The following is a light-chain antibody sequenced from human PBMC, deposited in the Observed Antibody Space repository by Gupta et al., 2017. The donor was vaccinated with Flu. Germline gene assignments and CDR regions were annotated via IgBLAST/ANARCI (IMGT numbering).Light chain of an antibody. CDR1: QSILYTSNNKNY. V-gene: IGKV4-1*01. J-gene: IGKJ4*01. CDR2: WAS. Sequence: DIVMTQSPDSLAVSLGERATINCKSRQSILYTSNNKNYLAWYQQKPGQPPKLLIYWASTREYGVPDRFSGSGSGTDFTLTISSLQAEDVAVYYCKQYYTTPSFGGGTKVEIK. CDR3: KQYYTTPS.